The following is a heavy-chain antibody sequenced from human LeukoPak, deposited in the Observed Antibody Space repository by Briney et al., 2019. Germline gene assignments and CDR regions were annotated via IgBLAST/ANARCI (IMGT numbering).Heavy chain of an antibody. CDR2: IYYNGST. CDR3: ARDRDGYNSLDY. D-gene: IGHD5-24*01. Sequence: SGILSLTFTGSWGYLSSYYWNWIRQPPGKGLEGVGYIYYNGSTNYNPSLKSRVTISVDTSKNQFSLKLGSVTGADTVVYYCARDRDGYNSLDYWGQGTLVTVSS. V-gene: IGHV4-59*01. J-gene: IGHJ4*02. CDR1: WGYLSSYY.